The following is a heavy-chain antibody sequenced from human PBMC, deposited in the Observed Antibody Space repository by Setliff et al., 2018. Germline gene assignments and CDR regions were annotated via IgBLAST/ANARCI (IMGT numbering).Heavy chain of an antibody. CDR3: ARSKSSSGWLNWFDP. D-gene: IGHD6-19*01. V-gene: IGHV4-39*07. J-gene: IGHJ5*02. Sequence: PSETLSLTCTVSGGSISSSSYYWGWIRQPPGKGLEWIGSIYYRGSTYYNPSLKSRVTISVDTSKNQFSLKLSSVTAADTAVYYCARSKSSSGWLNWFDPWGQGTLVTVSS. CDR2: IYYRGST. CDR1: GGSISSSSYY.